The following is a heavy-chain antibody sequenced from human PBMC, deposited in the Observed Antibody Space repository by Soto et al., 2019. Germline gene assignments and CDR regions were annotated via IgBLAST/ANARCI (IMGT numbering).Heavy chain of an antibody. V-gene: IGHV4-31*03. CDR3: ARDYHYYDSSGYLFDV. CDR2: IYYSGST. CDR1: GGPMSSSGYA. J-gene: IGHJ4*02. Sequence: SLTGTDSGGPMSSSGYAMGWNRQHPGKGLEWIGYIYYSGSTYYNPSLKSRVTISVGTSKNQFSLKLSSVTSADTAVYYCARDYHYYDSSGYLFDVWGQGTLVTGSS. D-gene: IGHD3-22*01.